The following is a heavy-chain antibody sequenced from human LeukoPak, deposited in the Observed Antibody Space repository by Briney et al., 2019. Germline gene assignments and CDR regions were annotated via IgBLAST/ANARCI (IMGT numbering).Heavy chain of an antibody. J-gene: IGHJ4*02. V-gene: IGHV3-7*01. Sequence: GGSLRLSCAASGFIFSDYWMTWVRQAPGKGLEWVANMNRDGSEKHYVDSVKGRFTISRDNAKNSLYLQMNSLRAEDTAVYYCARSPNYKGYFDYWGQGTLVTVSS. CDR1: GFIFSDYW. CDR3: ARSPNYKGYFDY. CDR2: MNRDGSEK. D-gene: IGHD3-10*01.